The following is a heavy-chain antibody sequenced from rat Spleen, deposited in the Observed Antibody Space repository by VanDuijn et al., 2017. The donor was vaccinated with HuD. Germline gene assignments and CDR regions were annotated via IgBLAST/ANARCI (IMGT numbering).Heavy chain of an antibody. CDR3: TRENWVFDY. CDR2: ISSGGGST. CDR1: GFTFSSVP. V-gene: IGHV5-46*01. J-gene: IGHJ2*01. D-gene: IGHD5-1*01. Sequence: EVQLVESGGGLVQPGRSLKLSCAASGFTFSSVPMAWVRQAPKKGLEWVASISSGGGSTYYRDSVKGRFTISRDIAKSTLYLQMNSLRSEDTATYYCTRENWVFDYWGQGVMVTVSS.